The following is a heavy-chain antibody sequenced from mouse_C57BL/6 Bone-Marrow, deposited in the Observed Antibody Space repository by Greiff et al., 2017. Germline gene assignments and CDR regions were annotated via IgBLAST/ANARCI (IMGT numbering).Heavy chain of an antibody. D-gene: IGHD2-13*01. CDR2: IDPANGNT. J-gene: IGHJ1*03. V-gene: IGHV14-3*01. CDR1: GFNITNTY. CDR3: ASDGDYVLGYFDV. Sequence: VQLQQPVAELVRPGASVKLSCTASGFNITNTYMHWVKQRPEQGLEWIGRIDPANGNTKYAPKFQGKATITADTSSNTAYLQLSSLTSEDTSSYYCASDGDYVLGYFDVWGTGTTVTVSS.